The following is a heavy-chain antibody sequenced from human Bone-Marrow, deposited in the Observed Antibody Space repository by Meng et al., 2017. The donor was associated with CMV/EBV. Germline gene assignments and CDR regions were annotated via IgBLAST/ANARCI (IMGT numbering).Heavy chain of an antibody. CDR2: IRYDGSNK. V-gene: IGHV3-30*02. D-gene: IGHD3-3*01. CDR3: ARGPHYDFWSGLEY. J-gene: IGHJ4*02. Sequence: GESLKISCAASGFTFSSYGMHWVRQAPGKGLEWVAFIRYDGSNKYYADSVKGRFTISRDNSKNTLYLQMNSLRAEDTAVYYCARGPHYDFWSGLEYWGQGTLVTVSS. CDR1: GFTFSSYG.